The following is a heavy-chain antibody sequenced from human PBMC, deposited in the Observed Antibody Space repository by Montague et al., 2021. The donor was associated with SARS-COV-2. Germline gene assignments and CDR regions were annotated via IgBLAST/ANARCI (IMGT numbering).Heavy chain of an antibody. V-gene: IGHV4-59*08. CDR1: GGSISSYY. CDR2: IYYCWST. D-gene: IGHD3-9*01. CDR3: ARLGLRYFDWLLLGEGYFDY. Sequence: SETLSLTCTVSGGSISSYYWCWIRQPPGKGLEWIGYIYYCWSTNSNPYLKSRVTISVDTSKNQFSLKLSAVTAADAAVYYCARLGLRYFDWLLLGEGYFDYWGQGTLVTVSS. J-gene: IGHJ4*02.